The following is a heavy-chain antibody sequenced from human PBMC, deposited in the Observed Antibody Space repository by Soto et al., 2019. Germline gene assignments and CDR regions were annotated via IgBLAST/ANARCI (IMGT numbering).Heavy chain of an antibody. Sequence: QVQLVESGGGVVQSGRSLTLSCAASGFSLRTYGMQWLRRAPGKGLEWVAFIWYDGTKKFYANSVKGRSAISKDNSNNILYLQMSGLRAEDTAAYYCARDVVTAVAGSVNWFDPWGQGTLVTVSS. D-gene: IGHD6-19*01. J-gene: IGHJ5*02. CDR2: IWYDGTKK. CDR1: GFSLRTYG. V-gene: IGHV3-33*01. CDR3: ARDVVTAVAGSVNWFDP.